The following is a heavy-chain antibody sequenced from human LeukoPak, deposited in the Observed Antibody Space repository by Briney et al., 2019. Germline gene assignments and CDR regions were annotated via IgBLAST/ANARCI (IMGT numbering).Heavy chain of an antibody. Sequence: SETLSLTCAVYGGSFSGYYWSWIRQPPGKGLEWIGEINHSGSTNYNPSLKSRVTISVDTSKNQFSLKLSSVTAADTAVYYCARVRAAAGARSITGTTRWFDPWGQGTLVTVSS. CDR2: INHSGST. D-gene: IGHD1-7*01. CDR3: ARVRAAAGARSITGTTRWFDP. V-gene: IGHV4-34*01. J-gene: IGHJ5*02. CDR1: GGSFSGYY.